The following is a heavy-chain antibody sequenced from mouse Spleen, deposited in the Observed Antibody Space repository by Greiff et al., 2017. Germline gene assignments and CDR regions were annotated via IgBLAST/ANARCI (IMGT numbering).Heavy chain of an antibody. Sequence: QLIESGPELVKPGASATISCKASGYSFTGYYMNWVKQSPEKSLEWIGEINPSTGGTTYNQKFKAKATLTVDKSSSTAYMQLKSLTSEDSAVYYCARGMFAYWGQGTLVTVSA. CDR2: INPSTGGT. J-gene: IGHJ3*01. CDR1: GYSFTGYY. CDR3: ARGMFAY. V-gene: IGHV1-42*01.